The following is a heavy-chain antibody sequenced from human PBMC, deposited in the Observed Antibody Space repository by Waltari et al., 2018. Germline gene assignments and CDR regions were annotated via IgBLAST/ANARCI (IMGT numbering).Heavy chain of an antibody. CDR1: GGSFSGYY. V-gene: IGHV4-34*01. CDR3: ARRAVKRFGEVCFDY. CDR2: INHSGST. Sequence: QVQLQQWGAGLLKPSETLSLTCAVYGGSFSGYYWSWIRQPPGKGLEWIGEINHSGSTNYNPSLKSRVTISVDTSKNQFSLKRSSVTAADTAVYYCARRAVKRFGEVCFDYWGQGTLVTVSS. D-gene: IGHD3-10*01. J-gene: IGHJ4*02.